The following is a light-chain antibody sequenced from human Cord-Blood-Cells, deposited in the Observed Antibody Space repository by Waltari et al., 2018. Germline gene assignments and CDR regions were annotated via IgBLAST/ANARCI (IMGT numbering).Light chain of an antibody. J-gene: IGLJ3*02. CDR1: SSDVGGYNY. V-gene: IGLV2-14*01. Sequence: QSALTQPASVSGSPGQSLTISCTGTSSDVGGYNYVSWYQKNPGKAPKLMIYDVSNRPSGVSNRFSGSKSGNTASLTISGLQAEDEADYYCSSYTSSSTWVFGGGTKLTVL. CDR2: DVS. CDR3: SSYTSSSTWV.